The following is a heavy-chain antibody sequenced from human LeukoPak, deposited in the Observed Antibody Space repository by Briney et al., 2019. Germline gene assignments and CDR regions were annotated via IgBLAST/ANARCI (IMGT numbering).Heavy chain of an antibody. V-gene: IGHV4-4*07. J-gene: IGHJ4*02. CDR3: ARHSPSVLHTAMAISFDY. CDR1: GGSISSYY. Sequence: SETLSLTCTVSGGSISSYYWSWIRQPAGKGLEWIGRIYTSGSTNYNPSLKSRVTMSVDTSKNQFSLKLSSVTAADTAVYYCARHSPSVLHTAMAISFDYWGQGTLVTDSS. D-gene: IGHD5-18*01. CDR2: IYTSGST.